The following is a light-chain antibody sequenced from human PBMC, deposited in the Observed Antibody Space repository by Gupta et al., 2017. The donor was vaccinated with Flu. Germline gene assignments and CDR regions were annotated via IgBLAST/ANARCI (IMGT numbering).Light chain of an antibody. V-gene: IGKV3-20*01. J-gene: IGKJ1*01. Sequence: EIVLTQSPGILSLSPGERATLSCRASQSVSSSNLAWYQQKPGQAPRILVYGASSRATGIPDRFSGSGSGTDFTLTISRLEPEDFAVYYCQQYHISPWTFGQGTKVAIK. CDR3: QQYHISPWT. CDR2: GAS. CDR1: QSVSSSN.